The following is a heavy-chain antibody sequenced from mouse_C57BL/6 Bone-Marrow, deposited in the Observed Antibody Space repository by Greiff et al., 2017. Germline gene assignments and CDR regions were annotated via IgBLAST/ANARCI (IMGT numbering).Heavy chain of an antibody. CDR1: GYTFTDYN. CDR2: INPNNGGT. V-gene: IGHV1-22*01. Sequence: EVQLQQSGPELVKPGASVTMSCKASGYTFTDYNMHWVKQSHGKSLEWIGYINPNNGGTSYNQKFKGKAILTVNKSSSTAYMELRSLTSDDSAVYYCAEQGTFDYWGQGTTLTVSS. CDR3: AEQGTFDY. J-gene: IGHJ2*01.